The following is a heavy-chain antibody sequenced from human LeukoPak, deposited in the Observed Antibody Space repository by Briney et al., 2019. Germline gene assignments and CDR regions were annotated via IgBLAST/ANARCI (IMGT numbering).Heavy chain of an antibody. V-gene: IGHV3-30-3*01. CDR3: ARVAVRGVILDYFHY. J-gene: IGHJ4*02. CDR1: GFNFSSYA. D-gene: IGHD3-10*01. Sequence: PGRSLRLSCAASGFNFSSYALHWVRQAPGKGLEWVAVISYDGSNKFYADSVKGRFNISRDNSKNTLYLQMNSLRAEDTAVYYCARVAVRGVILDYFHYWSQGTLVTVSS. CDR2: ISYDGSNK.